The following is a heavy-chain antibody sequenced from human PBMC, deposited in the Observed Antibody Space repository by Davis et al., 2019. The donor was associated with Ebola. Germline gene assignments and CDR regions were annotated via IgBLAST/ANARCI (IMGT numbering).Heavy chain of an antibody. CDR3: AKDRGRVCSSTSCFQGMDV. J-gene: IGHJ6*02. Sequence: GESLKISCAASGFTFDDYGMSWVRQAPGKGLEWVSGINWNGGSTGYADSVRGRFTISRDNAKNSLYLQMNSLRVEDTAVYYCAKDRGRVCSSTSCFQGMDVWGQGTTVTVSS. D-gene: IGHD2-2*01. V-gene: IGHV3-20*04. CDR1: GFTFDDYG. CDR2: INWNGGST.